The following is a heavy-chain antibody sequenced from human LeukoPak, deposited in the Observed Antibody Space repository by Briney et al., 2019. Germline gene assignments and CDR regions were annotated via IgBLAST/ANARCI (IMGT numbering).Heavy chain of an antibody. V-gene: IGHV4-59*01. CDR2: IYYSGIT. D-gene: IGHD5-12*01. CDR1: GGSISSYY. CDR3: ARGIYSGYDRSFDY. Sequence: SETLSLTCTISGGSISSYYWIWIRQPPGKGLERIGYIYYSGITNYNPSLKSRVTISLDMSKNQFSLKLSSVTAADTAVYYCARGIYSGYDRSFDYWGQGTLVTVSS. J-gene: IGHJ4*02.